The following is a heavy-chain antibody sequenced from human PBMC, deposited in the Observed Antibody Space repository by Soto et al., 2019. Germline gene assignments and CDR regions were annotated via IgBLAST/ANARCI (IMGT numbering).Heavy chain of an antibody. Sequence: VKVSCKASGGTFSSYAISWVRQAPGQGLEWMGGIIPIFGTANYAQKFQGRVTITADKSTSTAYMELSSLRSEDTAVYYCASSYYDSSGFPYYYYYYGMDVWGQGTTVTVSS. V-gene: IGHV1-69*06. J-gene: IGHJ6*02. CDR3: ASSYYDSSGFPYYYYYYGMDV. D-gene: IGHD3-22*01. CDR1: GGTFSSYA. CDR2: IIPIFGTA.